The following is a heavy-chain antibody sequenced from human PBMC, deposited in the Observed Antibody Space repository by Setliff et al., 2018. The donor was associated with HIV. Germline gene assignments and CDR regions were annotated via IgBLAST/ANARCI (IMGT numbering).Heavy chain of an antibody. CDR3: ARYRYYYASSGYGRWFDP. J-gene: IGHJ5*02. D-gene: IGHD3-22*01. CDR1: GGSISSSSYY. Sequence: PSETLSLTCTVAGGSISSSSYYWGWIRQPPGKGLEWIGKIYYSGSTYYNPSLKSRFTISVDTSENQFSLRLNSVTAADTAVYYCARYRYYYASSGYGRWFDPWGQGTLVTVSS. CDR2: IYYSGST. V-gene: IGHV4-39*01.